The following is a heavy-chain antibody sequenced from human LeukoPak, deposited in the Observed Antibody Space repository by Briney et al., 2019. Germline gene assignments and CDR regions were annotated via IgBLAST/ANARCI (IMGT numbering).Heavy chain of an antibody. D-gene: IGHD6-19*01. CDR1: GFTFSSYS. J-gene: IGHJ4*02. CDR3: AKAGSGWYAPY. V-gene: IGHV3-21*01. Sequence: GGSLRLSCAASGFTFSSYSMNWVRQAPGKGLEWVSSISSSSSYIYYADSVKGRFTISRVNSKNTVYLQMNSLRAEDTAVYYCAKAGSGWYAPYWGQGTLVTVSS. CDR2: ISSSSSYI.